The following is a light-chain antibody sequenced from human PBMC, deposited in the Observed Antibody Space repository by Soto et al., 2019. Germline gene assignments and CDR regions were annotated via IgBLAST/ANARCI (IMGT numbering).Light chain of an antibody. V-gene: IGKV3-15*01. CDR2: DAS. J-gene: IGKJ4*01. Sequence: EIVLTQSPATLSVSPGERATLSCRASQSVRSNLAWYQQKAGQAPRLLIFDASTRATNIPARFSGSGSGTEFTLTISSLQSEDSAVYYCQQYSNWPPLTFGGGTKVEIK. CDR1: QSVRSN. CDR3: QQYSNWPPLT.